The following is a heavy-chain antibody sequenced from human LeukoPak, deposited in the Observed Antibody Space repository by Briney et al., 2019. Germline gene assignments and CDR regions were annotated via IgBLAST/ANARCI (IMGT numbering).Heavy chain of an antibody. CDR3: ARDSGLLASTDFDY. Sequence: PGGSLRLSCAASGFTFSSYEMNWVRQAPGKGLEWVSYISSSSSYIYYADSVKGRFTISRDNAKNSLYLQMNSLRAEDTAVYYCARDSGLLASTDFDYWGQGTLVTVSS. V-gene: IGHV3-21*05. J-gene: IGHJ4*02. CDR2: ISSSSSYI. CDR1: GFTFSSYE. D-gene: IGHD2-21*02.